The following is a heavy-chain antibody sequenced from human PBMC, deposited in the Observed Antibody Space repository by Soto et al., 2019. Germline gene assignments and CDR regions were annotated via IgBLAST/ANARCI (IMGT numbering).Heavy chain of an antibody. V-gene: IGHV3-66*04. Sequence: EVQLVESGGGLVQPGGSLRLSCAASGVTVSSNYMSWVRQAPGKGLEWVSVSYSGGSTYYADSVKRRFTISRDNSKNTLYLQMNSLRAEDTAVYYCARHGYNYGGGYFDYWGQGNLVTVSS. CDR3: ARHGYNYGGGYFDY. CDR1: GVTVSSNY. J-gene: IGHJ4*02. CDR2: SYSGGST. D-gene: IGHD5-18*01.